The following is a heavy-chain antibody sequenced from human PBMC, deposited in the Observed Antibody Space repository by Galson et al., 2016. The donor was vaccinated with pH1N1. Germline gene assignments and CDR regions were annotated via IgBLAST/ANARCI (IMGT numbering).Heavy chain of an antibody. D-gene: IGHD4-17*01. CDR3: ARLDYGDYSGYFEY. Sequence: PALVKPTQTLTLTCTFSGFSLSTSGMCVSWIRQPPGKALEWLALIDWDDDKYYSTSLKTRLTISKDTSKNRVVLTMTNMDPVDTATYYCARLDYGDYSGYFEYWGQGTLVTVSS. J-gene: IGHJ4*02. CDR2: IDWDDDK. V-gene: IGHV2-70*01. CDR1: GFSLSTSGMC.